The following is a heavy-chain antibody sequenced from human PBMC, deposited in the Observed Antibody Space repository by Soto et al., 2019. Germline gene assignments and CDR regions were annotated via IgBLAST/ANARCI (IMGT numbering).Heavy chain of an antibody. V-gene: IGHV1-69*02. J-gene: IGHJ4*02. CDR1: GGTFSSYT. CDR3: AFQVGATSPFDY. Sequence: QVQLVQSGAEVKKPGSSVKVSCKASGGTFSSYTISWVRQAPGQGLEWMGRIIPILGIANYAQKFQGRVTITADKSTSPAYMELSSLRSEDTAVYYCAFQVGATSPFDYWGQGTLVTVSS. CDR2: IIPILGIA. D-gene: IGHD1-26*01.